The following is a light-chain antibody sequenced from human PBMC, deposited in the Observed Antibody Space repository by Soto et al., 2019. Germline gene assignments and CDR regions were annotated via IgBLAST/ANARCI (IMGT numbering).Light chain of an antibody. CDR3: QPYNSYLT. J-gene: IGKJ1*01. CDR1: QSISSW. V-gene: IGKV1-5*01. Sequence: DIPMTQSPSTLSASVGDRVTITCRASQSISSWLAWYQQKPGKAPKLLIYDASSLESGVPSRFSGSGSGTEFTLPSRSPQSEDFATYYCQPYNSYLTVGQGTKVEIK. CDR2: DAS.